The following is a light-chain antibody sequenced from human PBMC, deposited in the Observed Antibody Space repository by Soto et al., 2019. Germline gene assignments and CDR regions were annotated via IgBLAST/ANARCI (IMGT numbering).Light chain of an antibody. Sequence: EFVLTQSTGTLSLSPGERATLSCRPSQSVSSSYLAWYQQKPGQAPRLLIYGASSRATGIPDRFSGSGSGTDFTLTISRLEPEDFAVYYCQQYGSSPQTFGQGTKVDIK. V-gene: IGKV3-20*01. J-gene: IGKJ1*01. CDR1: QSVSSSY. CDR2: GAS. CDR3: QQYGSSPQT.